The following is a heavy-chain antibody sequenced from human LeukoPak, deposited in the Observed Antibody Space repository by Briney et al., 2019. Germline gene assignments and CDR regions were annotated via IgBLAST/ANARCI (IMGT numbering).Heavy chain of an antibody. CDR3: ARDRAILLWFGELSH. CDR2: ISWNSKTI. D-gene: IGHD3-10*01. Sequence: GRSLRLSCTASGFTFDDYAMNWVRQAPGKGLEWVSGISWNSKTIDYADSVKGRFTISRDNAKNSLYLQMNSLRAEDTAVYYCARDRAILLWFGELSHWGQGTLVTVSS. CDR1: GFTFDDYA. J-gene: IGHJ4*02. V-gene: IGHV3-9*01.